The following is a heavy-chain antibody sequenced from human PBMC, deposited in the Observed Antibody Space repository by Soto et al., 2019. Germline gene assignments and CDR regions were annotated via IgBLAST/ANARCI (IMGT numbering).Heavy chain of an antibody. J-gene: IGHJ2*01. CDR3: ARGRRVYVVVTATDYWYFDL. Sequence: QVQLQESGPGLVKPSQTLSLTCTVSGGSISSGGYYWSWIRQHPGKGLEWIGYIYYSGSTYYNPSLKSRVTISVDTSKNQFSLMLSSVTAADRAVYYCARGRRVYVVVTATDYWYFDLWGRGTLVTVSS. CDR1: GGSISSGGYY. D-gene: IGHD2-21*02. CDR2: IYYSGST. V-gene: IGHV4-31*03.